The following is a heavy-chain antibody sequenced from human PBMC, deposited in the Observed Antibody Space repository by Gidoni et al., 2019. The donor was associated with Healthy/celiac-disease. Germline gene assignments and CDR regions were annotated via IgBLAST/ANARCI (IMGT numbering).Heavy chain of an antibody. Sequence: QVPLVQSGAEVKTPGSSVNVSCNASGGTFIRYAISWVRQAPGQGLEWMGGIIPIFGTANYAQKFQGRVTITADESTSTAYMELSSLRSEDTAVYYCATAVDAGITSYYYGMDVWGQGTTVTVSS. CDR1: GGTFIRYA. V-gene: IGHV1-69*01. CDR3: ATAVDAGITSYYYGMDV. CDR2: IIPIFGTA. D-gene: IGHD3-10*01. J-gene: IGHJ6*02.